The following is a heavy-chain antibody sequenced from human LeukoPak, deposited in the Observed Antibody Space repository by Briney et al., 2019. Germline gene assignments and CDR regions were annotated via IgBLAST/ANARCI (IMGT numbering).Heavy chain of an antibody. CDR2: INHSGST. CDR1: GGSISRGSYY. CDR3: ARFTYRRNSGWSPQAGLDI. J-gene: IGHJ3*02. Sequence: SDTLSLTCTVSGGSISRGSYYWSWIRPPPGKGLEWIGEINHSGSTKYHPSLKSRVTISVDTSKYQFSLKLSSVTAADTAVYYCARFTYRRNSGWSPQAGLDIWGQGTMVTVSS. V-gene: IGHV4-39*07. D-gene: IGHD6-19*01.